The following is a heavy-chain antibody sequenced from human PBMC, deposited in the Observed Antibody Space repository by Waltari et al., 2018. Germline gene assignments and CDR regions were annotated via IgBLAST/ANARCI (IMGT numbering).Heavy chain of an antibody. CDR2: IYTSGST. CDR1: GGSISSGSYY. Sequence: QVQLQESGPGLVKPSQTLSLTCTVSGGSISSGSYYWSWIRQPAGKGLEWIGRIYTSGSTNYNPSLKSRVTISVDTSKNQFSLKLSSVTAEDTAVYYCAKDRRFSSSWSSGDYWGQGTLVTVSS. CDR3: AKDRRFSSSWSSGDY. D-gene: IGHD6-13*01. V-gene: IGHV4-61*02. J-gene: IGHJ4*02.